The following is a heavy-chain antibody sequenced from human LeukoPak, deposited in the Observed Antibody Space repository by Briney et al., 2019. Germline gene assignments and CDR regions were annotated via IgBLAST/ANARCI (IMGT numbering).Heavy chain of an antibody. J-gene: IGHJ4*02. V-gene: IGHV3-30*04. Sequence: SGGSLRLSCAASGFTFSSYAMHWVRQAPGKGLEWVAVISYDGSNKYYADSVKGRFTISRDNSKNTPYLQMNSLRAEDTAVYYCASLRIAVAGNFDYWGQGTLVTVSS. CDR3: ASLRIAVAGNFDY. CDR1: GFTFSSYA. CDR2: ISYDGSNK. D-gene: IGHD6-19*01.